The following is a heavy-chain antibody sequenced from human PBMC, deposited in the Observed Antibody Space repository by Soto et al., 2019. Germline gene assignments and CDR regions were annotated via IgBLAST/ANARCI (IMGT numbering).Heavy chain of an antibody. V-gene: IGHV3-30-3*01. CDR2: ISYDGSNK. D-gene: IGHD6-19*01. J-gene: IGHJ4*02. CDR1: GFTFSSYA. Sequence: PGGSLRLSCGASGFTFSSYAMHWVRQAPGKGLEWVAVISYDGSNKYHADSVKGRFTISRDNSKNTLYLQMNSLRAEDTAVYYCARVDSSGWYYYWGQGTLVTVSS. CDR3: ARVDSSGWYYY.